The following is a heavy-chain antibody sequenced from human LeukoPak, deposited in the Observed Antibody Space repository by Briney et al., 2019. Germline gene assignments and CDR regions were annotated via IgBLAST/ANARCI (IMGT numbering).Heavy chain of an antibody. Sequence: GGSLRLSCAASGFTFSSYAMSWVRQAPGKGLEWVSAISGSGGSTCYADSVKGRFTISRDNSKNTLYLQMNSLRAEDTAVYYCAKVSVLEWLRGAFDIWGQGTMVTVSS. CDR2: ISGSGGST. D-gene: IGHD3-3*01. V-gene: IGHV3-23*01. J-gene: IGHJ3*02. CDR1: GFTFSSYA. CDR3: AKVSVLEWLRGAFDI.